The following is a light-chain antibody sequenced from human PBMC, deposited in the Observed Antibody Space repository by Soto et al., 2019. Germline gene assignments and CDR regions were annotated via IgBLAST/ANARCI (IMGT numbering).Light chain of an antibody. CDR1: SSDVGGYNY. J-gene: IGLJ1*01. V-gene: IGLV2-14*01. Sequence: QSALTQPASVSGSPGQSITISCTGTSSDVGGYNYVSWYQQQSGKAPKLMIHEVSNRPSGVSNRFSGSKSGNTASLTISGLQAEDEADYYCSSYTSSRAYVFGSGTKLTVX. CDR2: EVS. CDR3: SSYTSSRAYV.